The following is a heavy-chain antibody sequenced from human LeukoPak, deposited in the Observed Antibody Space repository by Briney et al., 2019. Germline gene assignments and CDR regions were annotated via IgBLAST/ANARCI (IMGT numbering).Heavy chain of an antibody. D-gene: IGHD3-3*01. V-gene: IGHV4-30-2*01. Sequence: SQTLSLTCAVSGGSISSGGYSWSWIRQPPGKGLEWIGYIYHSGNTYYNPSLKSRVTISVDTSKNQFSLKLSSVTAADTAVYYCARGLLEWLSGGYYYMDVWGKGTTVTVSS. CDR2: IYHSGNT. J-gene: IGHJ6*03. CDR1: GGSISSGGYS. CDR3: ARGLLEWLSGGYYYMDV.